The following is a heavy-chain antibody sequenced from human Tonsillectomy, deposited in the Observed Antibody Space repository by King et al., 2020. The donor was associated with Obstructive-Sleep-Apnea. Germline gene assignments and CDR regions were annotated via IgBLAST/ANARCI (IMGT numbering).Heavy chain of an antibody. CDR2: INYSGLT. Sequence: QLQLQESGPGLLKPSETLSLTCTVSGGFMSSSYWSWIRQPPGKGLEWIGQINYSGLTSYNPSLQNRVAISVDTSKNQFFLKVTSVAAADTAVYYCARFGYGPGMRFDSWGQGTLVIVSS. V-gene: IGHV4-59*01. CDR1: GGFMSSSY. J-gene: IGHJ5*01. D-gene: IGHD3-10*01. CDR3: ARFGYGPGMRFDS.